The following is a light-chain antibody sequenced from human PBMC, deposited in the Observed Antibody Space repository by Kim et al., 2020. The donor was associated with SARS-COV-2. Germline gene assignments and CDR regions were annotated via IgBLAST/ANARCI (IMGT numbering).Light chain of an antibody. CDR3: QQGFT. V-gene: IGKV3-20*01. Sequence: EIVLTQSPGTLSLSPGERATLSCRASQSVSSSYLAWYQQKPGQAPRLLIYGASSRATGIPDRFSGSGSGTDFTLTISRLEPEDFAVYYCQQGFTFGPGTKLEI. CDR2: GAS. J-gene: IGKJ3*01. CDR1: QSVSSSY.